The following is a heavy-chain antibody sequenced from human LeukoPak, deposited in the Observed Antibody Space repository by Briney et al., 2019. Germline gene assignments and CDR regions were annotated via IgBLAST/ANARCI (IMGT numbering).Heavy chain of an antibody. CDR2: INWNGGST. D-gene: IGHD1-26*01. J-gene: IGHJ3*02. V-gene: IGHV3-20*04. CDR3: ASQPIPVGATDAFDI. Sequence: GGSLRLSCEASGFTFSRYGVSWVRQAPGKGLEWVSGINWNGGSTGYADSVKGRFTISRDNAKNSLYLQMNSLRAEDTALYYCASQPIPVGATDAFDIWGQGTMVTVSS. CDR1: GFTFSRYG.